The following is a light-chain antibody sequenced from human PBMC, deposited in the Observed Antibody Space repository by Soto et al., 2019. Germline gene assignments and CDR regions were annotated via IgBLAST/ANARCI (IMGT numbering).Light chain of an antibody. CDR3: SSYTTSYFYV. J-gene: IGLJ1*01. CDR1: SSDVGGYNF. Sequence: QSVLTQPASVSGSPGQSITISCTGTSSDVGGYNFVSWYQHHPGKAPKLMIYEVNNRPSGVSNRFSASKSAFTASLTISGLQAEDEADYYCSSYTTSYFYVFGPGTKVTVL. V-gene: IGLV2-14*01. CDR2: EVN.